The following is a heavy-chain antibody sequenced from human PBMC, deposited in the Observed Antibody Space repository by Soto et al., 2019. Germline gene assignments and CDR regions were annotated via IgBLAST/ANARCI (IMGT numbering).Heavy chain of an antibody. CDR3: AKDGTDHVFVSMGVSYYYGMDV. D-gene: IGHD3-10*01. CDR2: ISYDGSNK. Sequence: GGSLRLSCAASGFTFSSYGMHWVRQAPGKGLEWVAVISYDGSNKYYADSVKGRFTISRDNSKNTLYLQMNSLRAEDTAVYYCAKDGTDHVFVSMGVSYYYGMDVWGQGTTVTVSS. CDR1: GFTFSSYG. J-gene: IGHJ6*02. V-gene: IGHV3-30*18.